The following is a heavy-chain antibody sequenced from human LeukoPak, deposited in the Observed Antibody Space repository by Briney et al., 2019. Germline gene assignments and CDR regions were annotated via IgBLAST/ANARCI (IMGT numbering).Heavy chain of an antibody. J-gene: IGHJ4*02. V-gene: IGHV4-59*01. Sequence: SETLSLTCTVSGGSISSFYWSWIRQPPGKGLEWIGHIYYSGNTNYNPSLKSRVAISVDTSKNQVSLKLSSVTAADTAVYYCARQSISGSSLSYLDYWGQGTLVTVSS. CDR3: ARQSISGSSLSYLDY. CDR1: GGSISSFY. CDR2: IYYSGNT. D-gene: IGHD3-22*01.